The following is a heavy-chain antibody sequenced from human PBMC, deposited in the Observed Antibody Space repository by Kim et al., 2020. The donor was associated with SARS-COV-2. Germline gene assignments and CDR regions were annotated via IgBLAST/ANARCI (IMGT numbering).Heavy chain of an antibody. V-gene: IGHV2-5*01. CDR2: DDE. CDR3: AHSGKGAFDF. J-gene: IGHJ3*01. Sequence: DDERCSPSLKSRLTITKDTSKNQVVLTMTNMDPVDTATYYCAHSGKGAFDFWGQGTMVSVSS.